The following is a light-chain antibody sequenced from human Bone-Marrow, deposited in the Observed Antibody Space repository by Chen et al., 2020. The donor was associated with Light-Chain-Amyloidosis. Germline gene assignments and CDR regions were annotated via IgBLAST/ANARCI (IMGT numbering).Light chain of an antibody. Sequence: NFILTQDHSVSESPGKTVTISCTRSSGDIATNYVQWYQQRPGSAPTTVIYENDLRPSGVPDRFSGSIDTSSNSASLTISGPETEDEADYYCQSYATNTWIFGGGTHLTVL. J-gene: IGLJ3*02. CDR3: QSYATNTWI. CDR1: SGDIATNY. V-gene: IGLV6-57*03. CDR2: END.